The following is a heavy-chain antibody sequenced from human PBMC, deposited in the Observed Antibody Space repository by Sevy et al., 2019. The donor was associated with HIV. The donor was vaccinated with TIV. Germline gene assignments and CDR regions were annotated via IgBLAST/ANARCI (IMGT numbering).Heavy chain of an antibody. CDR1: GGSVSSGSDY. V-gene: IGHV4-61*01. Sequence: SETLSLTCTVSGGSVSSGSDYWSWIRQPPGKGLEWIGYIYYSGSTNYNPSLKSRVTISVDTSKNQFSLKLSSVTAADTAVYYCARDVAVAKGGMDVWGQGTTVTVSS. D-gene: IGHD6-19*01. J-gene: IGHJ6*02. CDR2: IYYSGST. CDR3: ARDVAVAKGGMDV.